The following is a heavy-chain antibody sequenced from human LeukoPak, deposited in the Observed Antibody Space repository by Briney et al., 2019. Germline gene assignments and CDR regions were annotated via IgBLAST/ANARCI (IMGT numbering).Heavy chain of an antibody. V-gene: IGHV4-30-4*08. CDR2: IYYSGST. CDR1: GGSISSGDYY. Sequence: PSETLSLTCTVSGGSISSGDYYWRWIRQPPGKGLEWIVYIYYSGSTNYNPSLKSRVTISVDTSKNQFSLKLSSVTAADTAVYCCARGPYRGVTFLNWFDPWGQGTLVTVSS. J-gene: IGHJ5*02. CDR3: ARGPYRGVTFLNWFDP. D-gene: IGHD3-10*01.